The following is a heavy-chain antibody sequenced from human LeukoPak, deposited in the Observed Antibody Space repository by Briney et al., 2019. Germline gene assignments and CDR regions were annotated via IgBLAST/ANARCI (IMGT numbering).Heavy chain of an antibody. CDR3: AKSKVVAATMGRFDY. CDR2: NSGSDGST. Sequence: PGGSLRLSCAASGFTFSSYAMNWVRQAPGKGLEWVSTNSGSDGSTYYADSVKGRFTISRDNSKNTLYLQMNSLRAEDTAVYYCAKSKVVAATMGRFDYWGQGTLVTVSS. V-gene: IGHV3-23*01. CDR1: GFTFSSYA. D-gene: IGHD2-15*01. J-gene: IGHJ4*02.